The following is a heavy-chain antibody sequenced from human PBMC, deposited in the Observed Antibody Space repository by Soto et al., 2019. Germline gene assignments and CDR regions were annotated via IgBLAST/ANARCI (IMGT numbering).Heavy chain of an antibody. CDR3: ARDEYSSSSGAFDI. V-gene: IGHV1-2*04. Sequence: GASVKVSCKASGYTFTGYYMHWVRQAPGQGLEWMGWINPNSGGTNYAQKFQGWVTMTRDTSISTAYMELSRLRSDDTAVYYCARDEYSSSSGAFDIWGQGTMVTVSS. J-gene: IGHJ3*02. CDR1: GYTFTGYY. CDR2: INPNSGGT. D-gene: IGHD6-6*01.